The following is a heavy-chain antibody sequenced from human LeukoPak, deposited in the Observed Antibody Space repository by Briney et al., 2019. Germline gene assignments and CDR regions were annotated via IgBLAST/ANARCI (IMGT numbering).Heavy chain of an antibody. J-gene: IGHJ4*02. CDR2: IDTDGSST. CDR3: ARGPFSSSVGTGAY. V-gene: IGHV3-74*01. CDR1: GFTVSSNY. D-gene: IGHD2-2*01. Sequence: PGGSLRLSCAASGFTVSSNYMSWVRQAPGKGLVWVSRIDTDGSSTSYADSVKGRFTISRDNARNTLYLQMNSLRAEDTAVYYCARGPFSSSVGTGAYWGQGTLVTVSS.